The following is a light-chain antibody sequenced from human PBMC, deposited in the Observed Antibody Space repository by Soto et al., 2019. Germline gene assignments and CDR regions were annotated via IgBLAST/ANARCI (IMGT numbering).Light chain of an antibody. CDR3: DSYTSGSSYV. J-gene: IGLJ1*01. CDR2: DVS. V-gene: IGLV2-14*01. CDR1: SSDVGGYNY. Sequence: QSALPQPASVSGSPGQSITISCTGTSSDVGGYNYVSWYQQHPGKAPKLMIYDVSYRPSGVSDRFSGSKSGNTASLTISGPQSEDEADYYYDSYTSGSSYVFGTGTKVTVL.